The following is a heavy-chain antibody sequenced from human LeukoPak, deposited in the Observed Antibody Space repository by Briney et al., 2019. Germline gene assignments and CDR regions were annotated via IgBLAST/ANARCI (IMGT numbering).Heavy chain of an antibody. D-gene: IGHD6-13*01. J-gene: IGHJ6*04. CDR1: GFTFSSYS. CDR3: ARSIAAAGTSSYYGMDV. CDR2: ISSSSSYI. Sequence: GGSLRLSCAASGFTFSSYSMNWVRQAPGKGLEWVSSISSSSSYIYYADSVKGRFTISRDNAKNTLYLQMNSLRAEDTAVYYCARSIAAAGTSSYYGMDVWGKGTTVTVSS. V-gene: IGHV3-21*01.